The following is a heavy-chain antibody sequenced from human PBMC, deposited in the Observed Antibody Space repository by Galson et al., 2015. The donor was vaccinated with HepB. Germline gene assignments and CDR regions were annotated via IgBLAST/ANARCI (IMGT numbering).Heavy chain of an antibody. CDR2: TSYMTRWYV. D-gene: IGHD1-1*01. CDR1: GDSVSSNGVS. Sequence: AISGDSVSSNGVSWNWIRQSPSRGLEWLGRTSYMTRWYVDYAPSLKSRITINADTSKNQFSLQLSSVTPDDTAVYYCARDGNWRLDYWGQGTLVTVSS. CDR3: ARDGNWRLDY. J-gene: IGHJ4*02. V-gene: IGHV6-1*01.